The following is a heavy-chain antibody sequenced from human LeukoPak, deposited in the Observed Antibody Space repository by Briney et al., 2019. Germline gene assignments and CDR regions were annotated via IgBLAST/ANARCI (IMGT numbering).Heavy chain of an antibody. CDR1: GFTFSSST. V-gene: IGHV1-58*02. CDR2: IVVGSGNT. Sequence: SVKVSCKASGFTFSSSTMQWVRQARGQRLEWIGWIVVGSGNTNYAQKFQERVTISRDMSTSTAYMELSSLRSEDTAVYYCARTYNILTGYYKVHDAFDIWGQGTMVTVSS. D-gene: IGHD3-9*01. J-gene: IGHJ3*02. CDR3: ARTYNILTGYYKVHDAFDI.